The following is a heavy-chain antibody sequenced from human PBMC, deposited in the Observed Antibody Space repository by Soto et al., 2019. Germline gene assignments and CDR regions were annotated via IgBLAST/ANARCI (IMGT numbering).Heavy chain of an antibody. CDR3: ARGWNDFPH. Sequence: QVQLVQSGAEVKKPGSSVKVSCKASGGTFSNYVISWVRQAPGQGLECMGGIIPISGRTNYAQKFQGRVTITADESTSTAYMELSSLRSEDTAVYYWARGWNDFPHWGQGTLVTVSS. J-gene: IGHJ4*02. CDR1: GGTFSNYV. CDR2: IIPISGRT. D-gene: IGHD1-1*01. V-gene: IGHV1-69*01.